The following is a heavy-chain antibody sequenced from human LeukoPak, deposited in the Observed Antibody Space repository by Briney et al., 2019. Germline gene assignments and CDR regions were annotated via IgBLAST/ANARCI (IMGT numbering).Heavy chain of an antibody. Sequence: SETLSLTCTVSGGSISSYYWSWIRQPPGKGLEWIGYIYYSGSTNYNPSLKSGGTISVETTKNQFSLKLSSVTAADTAVYYCARDGGDDSSGYYFGWFDPWGQGTLVTVSS. CDR3: ARDGGDDSSGYYFGWFDP. V-gene: IGHV4-59*01. CDR2: IYYSGST. CDR1: GGSISSYY. J-gene: IGHJ5*02. D-gene: IGHD3-22*01.